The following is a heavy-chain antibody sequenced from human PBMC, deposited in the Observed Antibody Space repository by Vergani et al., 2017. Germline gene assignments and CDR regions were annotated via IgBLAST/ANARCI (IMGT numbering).Heavy chain of an antibody. CDR1: GGSISSYY. Sequence: QVQLQESGPGLVKPSETLSLTCTVSGGSISSYYWSLIRQPPGKGLEWIGYIYYSGSTNYNPSLKSRVTISVDTSKNQFSLKLSSVTAADTAVYYCARAPLEWLSPSDWGQGTLVTVSS. CDR2: IYYSGST. D-gene: IGHD6-19*01. J-gene: IGHJ4*02. V-gene: IGHV4-59*01. CDR3: ARAPLEWLSPSD.